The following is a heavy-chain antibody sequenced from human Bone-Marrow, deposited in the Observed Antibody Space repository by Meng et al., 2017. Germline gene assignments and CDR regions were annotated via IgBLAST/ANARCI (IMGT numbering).Heavy chain of an antibody. J-gene: IGHJ3*02. V-gene: IGHV3-23*01. CDR1: GFTFSSYA. Sequence: LSLTCAASGFTFSSYAMSWVRQAPGKGLEWVSTISNSGGSTYYADSVKGRFTISRDNSKNTLYLQMNSLRAEDTAMYFCARSLSDTAKGVFNIWGQGTVVTVSS. D-gene: IGHD2-21*02. CDR3: ARSLSDTAKGVFNI. CDR2: ISNSGGST.